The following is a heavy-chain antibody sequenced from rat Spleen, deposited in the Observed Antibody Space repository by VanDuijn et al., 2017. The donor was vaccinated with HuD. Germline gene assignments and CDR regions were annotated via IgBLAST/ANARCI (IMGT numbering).Heavy chain of an antibody. V-gene: IGHV5-20*01. D-gene: IGHD4-4*01. J-gene: IGHJ2*01. CDR3: AVAGFGY. Sequence: EVQLVESGGGLVQPGRSLKLSCAASGFSFSDHYMAWVRQAPTKGLEWVASISYDGGNTYYRDSVKGRFAISRANSENTVYLQMNSLRSEDTATYYCAVAGFGYWGQGVMVTVSS. CDR2: ISYDGGNT. CDR1: GFSFSDHY.